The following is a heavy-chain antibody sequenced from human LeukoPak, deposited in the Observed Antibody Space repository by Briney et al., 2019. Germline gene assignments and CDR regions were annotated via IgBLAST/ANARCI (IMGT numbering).Heavy chain of an antibody. CDR3: ARDRSGYDYVTYFDY. CDR2: XSAYNGNT. Sequence: KXXCXAXGYTFTSYGISWVRQAPGQGLEWMGXXSAYNGNTNYAQKLQGRVTMTTDTSTSTAYMELRSLRSDDTAVYYCARDRSGYDYVTYFDYWGQGTLVTVSS. D-gene: IGHD5-12*01. J-gene: IGHJ4*02. V-gene: IGHV1-18*04. CDR1: GYTFTSYG.